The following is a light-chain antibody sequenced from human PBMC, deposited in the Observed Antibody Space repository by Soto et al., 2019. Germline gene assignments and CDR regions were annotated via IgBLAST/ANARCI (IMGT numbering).Light chain of an antibody. CDR3: QQYGDSPPFS. CDR1: QSVSSSY. J-gene: IGKJ3*01. Sequence: EIVLTQSPGTLSLSPGERATLSCRASQSVSSSYLAWYQQKPGQAPRLLIYGASSRATGIPDRFSGSGSGTDFTLPINRLEPEDFAVYYCQQYGDSPPFSFGPGTKVDI. CDR2: GAS. V-gene: IGKV3-20*01.